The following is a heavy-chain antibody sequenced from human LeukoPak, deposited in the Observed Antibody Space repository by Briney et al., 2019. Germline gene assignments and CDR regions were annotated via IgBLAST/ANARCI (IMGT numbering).Heavy chain of an antibody. CDR3: AKGIAAADEPDY. V-gene: IGHV3-23*01. CDR2: ISGSGGST. D-gene: IGHD6-13*01. CDR1: GFTFSSYA. J-gene: IGHJ4*02. Sequence: GGSLRLSCAASGFTFSSYAMSWVRQAPGKGLEWVSAISGSGGSTYYADSVKVRFTISRDNSKNTLYLQMNSLRAEDTAVYYCAKGIAAADEPDYWGQGTLVTVSS.